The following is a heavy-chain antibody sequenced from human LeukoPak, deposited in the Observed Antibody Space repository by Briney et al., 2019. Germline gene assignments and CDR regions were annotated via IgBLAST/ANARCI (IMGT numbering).Heavy chain of an antibody. CDR2: ISGSGGST. CDR3: AKGHVERGYSYGYVGYFDY. D-gene: IGHD5-18*01. V-gene: IGHV3-23*01. Sequence: GGSLRPSCAASGFTFSSYAMSWVRQAPGKGLEWVSAISGSGGSTYYADSVKGRFTISRDNSKNTLYLQMNSLRAEDTAVYYCAKGHVERGYSYGYVGYFDYGGQGTLVTVSS. J-gene: IGHJ4*02. CDR1: GFTFSSYA.